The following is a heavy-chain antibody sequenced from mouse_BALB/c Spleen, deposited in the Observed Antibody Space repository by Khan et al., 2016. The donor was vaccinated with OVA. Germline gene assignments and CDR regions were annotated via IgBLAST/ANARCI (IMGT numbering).Heavy chain of an antibody. CDR3: ARGASYWYFDV. CDR1: AYTFTNYG. Sequence: QIQLVQSGPELKKPGETVKISCKASAYTFTNYGMNWVKQAPGKGLKWMGWINTYTGEPTYTDDFKGRFACSLETSASTAYLQINNLKNEDMATYFCARGASYWYFDVWGAGTTVTVSS. J-gene: IGHJ1*01. V-gene: IGHV9-1*02. CDR2: INTYTGEP.